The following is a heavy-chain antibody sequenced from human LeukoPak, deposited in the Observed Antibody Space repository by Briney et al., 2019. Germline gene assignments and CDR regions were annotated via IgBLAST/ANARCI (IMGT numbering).Heavy chain of an antibody. Sequence: PGRSLRLSCAASGFTFISYGMHWVRQAPGKGLEWVAVISYDGSNKYYADSVRGRFTISRDNSKNTLYLQMNSLRAEDTAVYYCAKSGQGMDVWGQGTTVTVSS. CDR2: ISYDGSNK. J-gene: IGHJ6*02. CDR3: AKSGQGMDV. V-gene: IGHV3-30*18. CDR1: GFTFISYG. D-gene: IGHD6-25*01.